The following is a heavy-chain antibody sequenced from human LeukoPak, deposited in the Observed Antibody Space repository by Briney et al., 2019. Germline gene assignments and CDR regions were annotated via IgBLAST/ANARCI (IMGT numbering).Heavy chain of an antibody. CDR2: INHSGRT. CDR1: GGSFSGYY. CDR3: ARQNYGAAPLRY. V-gene: IGHV4-34*01. D-gene: IGHD4/OR15-4a*01. Sequence: SETLSLTCAVYGGSFSGYYWSWIHQPPGKGLDWIGEINHSGRTNYNPSLKSRVTISVDTSKNQFSLKLGSVTAADTAVYYCARQNYGAAPLRYWGQGTLVTVSS. J-gene: IGHJ4*02.